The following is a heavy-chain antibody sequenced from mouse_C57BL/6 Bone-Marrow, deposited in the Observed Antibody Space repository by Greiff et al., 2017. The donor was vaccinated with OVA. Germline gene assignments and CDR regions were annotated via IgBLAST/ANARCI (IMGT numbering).Heavy chain of an antibody. CDR2: ISDGGSYT. Sequence: EVNVVESGGGLVKPGGSLKLSCAASGFTFSSYAMSWVRQTPEKRLEWVATISDGGSYTYYPDNVKGRFTISRDNAKNNLYLQMSHLKSEDTAMYYCARALAYWGQGTLVTVSA. J-gene: IGHJ3*01. CDR1: GFTFSSYA. V-gene: IGHV5-4*03. CDR3: ARALAY.